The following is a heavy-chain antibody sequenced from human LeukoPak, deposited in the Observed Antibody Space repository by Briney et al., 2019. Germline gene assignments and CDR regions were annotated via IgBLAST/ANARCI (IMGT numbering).Heavy chain of an antibody. Sequence: ASVKVSCKASGYTFTSYGISWVRQAPGQGLEWMGWISAYNGNTNYAQKLQGRVTMTTDTSTSTAYMELRSLRSDDTAVCYCATLADCGGDCYEGGFDYWGQGTLVTVSS. J-gene: IGHJ4*02. V-gene: IGHV1-18*01. CDR2: ISAYNGNT. CDR1: GYTFTSYG. CDR3: ATLADCGGDCYEGGFDY. D-gene: IGHD2-21*01.